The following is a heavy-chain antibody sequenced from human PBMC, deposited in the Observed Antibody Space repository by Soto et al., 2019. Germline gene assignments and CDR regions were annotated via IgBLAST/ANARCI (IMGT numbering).Heavy chain of an antibody. D-gene: IGHD5-18*01. J-gene: IGHJ4*02. CDR3: ARGGGYSNPYNFDY. CDR2: IYYSVST. CDR1: GGSISTYY. Sequence: SETLSLTCTVSGGSISTYYWTWIRQPPGKGLEWIGYIYYSVSTNYNSSLKSRVTISEDTSKKQFSLKLSSVTAADTAVYYCARGGGYSNPYNFDYWGQGTLVTVSS. V-gene: IGHV4-59*01.